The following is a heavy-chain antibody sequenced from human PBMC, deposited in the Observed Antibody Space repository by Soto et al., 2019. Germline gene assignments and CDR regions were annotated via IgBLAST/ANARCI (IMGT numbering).Heavy chain of an antibody. CDR2: IHYSGST. CDR1: GGSISSSSYY. D-gene: IGHD6-6*01. Sequence: SETLSLTCTVSGGSISSSSYYWGWIRQPPGKGLEWIGSIHYSGSTYYNPSLKSRVTISVDTSKNQFSLKLSSVTAADTAVYYCARDIAARRGGWFDPWGQGTLVTVSS. V-gene: IGHV4-39*01. J-gene: IGHJ5*02. CDR3: ARDIAARRGGWFDP.